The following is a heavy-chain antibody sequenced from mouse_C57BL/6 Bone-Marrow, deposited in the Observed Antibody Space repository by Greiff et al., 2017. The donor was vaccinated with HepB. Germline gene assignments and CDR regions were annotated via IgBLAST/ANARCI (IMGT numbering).Heavy chain of an antibody. CDR2: ISSGSSTI. V-gene: IGHV5-17*01. J-gene: IGHJ1*03. Sequence: EVKLVESGGGLVKPGGSLKLSCAASGFTFSDYGMHWVRQAPEKGLEWVAYISSGSSTIYYADTVKGRFTISRDNAKNTLFLQMTSLRSEDTAMYYCARGRYGSSYGYFDVWGTGTTVTVSS. CDR3: ARGRYGSSYGYFDV. CDR1: GFTFSDYG. D-gene: IGHD1-1*01.